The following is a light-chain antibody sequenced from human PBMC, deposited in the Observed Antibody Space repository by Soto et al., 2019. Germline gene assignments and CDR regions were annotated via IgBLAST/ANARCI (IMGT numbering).Light chain of an antibody. J-gene: IGKJ1*01. CDR3: QQYNSYPWT. CDR1: QSISSW. Sequence: DIQMTQSPSTLSASVGDRVTITCRASQSISSWLAWYQQQPGKAPNLLIYDASSLESGVPSRFSGSESGTEFTLTISSLQPDDFATYYCQQYNSYPWTFGQGTKVEIK. CDR2: DAS. V-gene: IGKV1-5*01.